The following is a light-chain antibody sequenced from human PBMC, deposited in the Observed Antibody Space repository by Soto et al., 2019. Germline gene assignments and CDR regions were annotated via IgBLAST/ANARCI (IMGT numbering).Light chain of an antibody. Sequence: DMPVTQSPSTLSASVGDTVTITWRASQSISSWLAWYQQKSGKAPKLLIHDGSTLQSGVPSRFSGSGSGTEFTLTISGLQPDDFATYYCQHYSSYSPTFGPGTTVAIK. CDR2: DGS. CDR3: QHYSSYSPT. V-gene: IGKV1-5*01. CDR1: QSISSW. J-gene: IGKJ3*01.